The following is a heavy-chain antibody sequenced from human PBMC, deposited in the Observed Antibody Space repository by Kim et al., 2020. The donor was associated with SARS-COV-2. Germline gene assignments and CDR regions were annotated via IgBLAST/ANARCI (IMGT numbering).Heavy chain of an antibody. CDR3: ASEQIFGSDLTDY. CDR2: MNPNSGNT. J-gene: IGHJ4*02. V-gene: IGHV1-8*01. D-gene: IGHD3-3*01. CDR1: GYTFTSYD. Sequence: ASVKVSCKASGYTFTSYDINWVRQATGQGLEWMGWMNPNSGNTGYAQKLQGRVTMTRNTSISTAYMELSSLRSEDTAVYYCASEQIFGSDLTDYWGQGTLVTVSS.